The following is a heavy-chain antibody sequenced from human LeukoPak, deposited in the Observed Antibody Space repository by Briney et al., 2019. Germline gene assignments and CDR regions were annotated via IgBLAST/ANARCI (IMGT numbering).Heavy chain of an antibody. CDR3: AKSSTFYYYYSMDV. V-gene: IGHV3-7*03. J-gene: IGHJ6*03. Sequence: GGSLRLSCAASGFTFSSYWMSWVRQAPGKGLAWVANIKQDGSEKYYVDSVKGRFTISRDNSKNTLYLQMNSLRAEDTAVYYCAKSSTFYYYYSMDVWGKGTTVTVSS. CDR2: IKQDGSEK. CDR1: GFTFSSYW.